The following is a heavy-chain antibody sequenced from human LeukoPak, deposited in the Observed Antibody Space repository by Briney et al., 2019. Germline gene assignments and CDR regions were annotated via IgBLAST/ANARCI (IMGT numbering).Heavy chain of an antibody. V-gene: IGHV3-23*01. CDR1: GLTFNTYA. CDR2: ISDSGHDT. CDR3: ATGCVGSPSCFTTGYDH. D-gene: IGHD1-26*01. J-gene: IGHJ4*02. Sequence: PGGSLRLSCAVSGLTFNTYAMNWVRQAPGKGLEWVSGISDSGHDTYYSDSVKGRFSISRDNSKSTVYLQMNSLRAEDTALYFCATGCVGSPSCFTTGYDHWGQGTLVTVSS.